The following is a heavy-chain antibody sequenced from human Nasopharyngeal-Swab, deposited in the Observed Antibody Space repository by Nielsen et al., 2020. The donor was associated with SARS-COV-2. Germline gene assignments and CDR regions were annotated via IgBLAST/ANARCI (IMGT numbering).Heavy chain of an antibody. CDR2: ISTSGDTV. V-gene: IGHV3-48*02. D-gene: IGHD2-2*01. CDR3: ARDRWSGGIVVVPAAKDV. J-gene: IGHJ6*04. Sequence: VRQAPGKGLEWLSYISTSGDTVYYADSVKGRFTISRDNAENSLYLQMNSLRDEDTAVYYCARDRWSGGIVVVPAAKDVWGKGTTATVSS.